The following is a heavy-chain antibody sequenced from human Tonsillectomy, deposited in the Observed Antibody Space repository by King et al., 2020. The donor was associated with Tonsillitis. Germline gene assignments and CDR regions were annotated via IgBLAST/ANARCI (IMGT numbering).Heavy chain of an antibody. Sequence: EVQLVESGGGLVQPGGSLRLSCSASGFTFSSYAMSWVRQAPGKGLEWVAGISGTGVSTYYADSVKGRFTISRDNSKNTLYLQMNSLRADDTAVYYFAKEEEENQLLHTCNFHYWGQGTLVTVSS. V-gene: IGHV3-23*04. CDR2: ISGTGVST. CDR1: GFTFSSYA. CDR3: AKEEEENQLLHTCNFHY. D-gene: IGHD2-2*01. J-gene: IGHJ4*02.